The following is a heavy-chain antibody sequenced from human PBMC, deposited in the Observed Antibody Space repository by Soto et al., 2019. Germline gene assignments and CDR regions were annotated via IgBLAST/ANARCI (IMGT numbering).Heavy chain of an antibody. Sequence: ASVKVSCKASGGTFSSYAISWVRQAPGQGLEWMGGIIPIFGTATYAQKFQGRVTITADKSTSTAYMELSSLRSEDTAVYYCARVRKAMVIAYYYGMDVWGQGTTVTVSS. V-gene: IGHV1-69*06. J-gene: IGHJ6*02. CDR3: ARVRKAMVIAYYYGMDV. CDR2: IIPIFGTA. CDR1: GGTFSSYA. D-gene: IGHD5-18*01.